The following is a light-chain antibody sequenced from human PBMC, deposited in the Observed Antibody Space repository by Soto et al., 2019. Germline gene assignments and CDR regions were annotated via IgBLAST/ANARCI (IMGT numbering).Light chain of an antibody. Sequence: DIQMTQSPSTLSASVGDRVTITFRASQSISSWLAWYQQKPGKAPKLLIYDASSFESGVPSRFSGSGSGTEFTLTISSLQPDDFATYYCQQYNSYSWTFGQGTKVDIK. CDR1: QSISSW. CDR3: QQYNSYSWT. J-gene: IGKJ1*01. V-gene: IGKV1-5*01. CDR2: DAS.